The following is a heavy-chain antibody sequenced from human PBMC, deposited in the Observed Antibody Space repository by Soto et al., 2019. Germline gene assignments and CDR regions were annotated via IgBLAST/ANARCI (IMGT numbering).Heavy chain of an antibody. Sequence: QVQLQESGPGLVKPSDTLSLTCTVSGGSISSYYWSWIRQPPGKGLEWIGYIDYSGSTNYNPSLKRRVTISVDTSKNHFSLKLSSVTAADTAAYYCARRYGTAFDIWGQGTMVTVSS. V-gene: IGHV4-59*08. CDR2: IDYSGST. CDR1: GGSISSYY. CDR3: ARRYGTAFDI. J-gene: IGHJ3*02. D-gene: IGHD1-20*01.